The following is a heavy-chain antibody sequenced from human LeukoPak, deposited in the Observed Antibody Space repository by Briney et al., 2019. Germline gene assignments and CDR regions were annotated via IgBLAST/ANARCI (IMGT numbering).Heavy chain of an antibody. CDR1: GFTFSSYD. D-gene: IGHD3-10*01. J-gene: IGHJ4*02. V-gene: IGHV3-13*01. Sequence: GGSLRLSCAASGFTFSSYDMHWVRQATGKGLEWVSAIGTAGDTYYPGSVKGRFTISRDNAKNSLYLQMNSLRAEDTAVYYCARIIITMVRGVIITEGLDYWGQGTLVTVSS. CDR3: ARIIITMVRGVIITEGLDY. CDR2: IGTAGDT.